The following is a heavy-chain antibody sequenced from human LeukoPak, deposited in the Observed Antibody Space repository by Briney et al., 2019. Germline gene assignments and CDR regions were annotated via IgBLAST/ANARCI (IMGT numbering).Heavy chain of an antibody. J-gene: IGHJ3*02. CDR3: ARERPTIFGVATDAFDI. V-gene: IGHV1-69*13. CDR2: IIPIFGTA. D-gene: IGHD3-3*01. Sequence: SVKVSCKASGGTFSSYAISWVRQAPGQGLEWMGGIIPIFGTANYAQKFQGRVTIAADESTSTAYMELSSLRTEDTAVYYCARERPTIFGVATDAFDIWGQGTMVTVSS. CDR1: GGTFSSYA.